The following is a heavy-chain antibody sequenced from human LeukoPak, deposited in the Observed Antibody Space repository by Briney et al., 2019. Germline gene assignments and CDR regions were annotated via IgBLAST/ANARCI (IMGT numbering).Heavy chain of an antibody. Sequence: PGGSLRLSCAASGFTFSSYAMHWVRQAPGKGLEWVAVISYDGSNKYYADSVKGRFTISRDNSKNTLYLQMNSLRAEDTAVYYCAKAEVPFDYWGQGTLVTVSS. V-gene: IGHV3-30-3*01. D-gene: IGHD2-2*01. CDR3: AKAEVPFDY. CDR2: ISYDGSNK. CDR1: GFTFSSYA. J-gene: IGHJ4*02.